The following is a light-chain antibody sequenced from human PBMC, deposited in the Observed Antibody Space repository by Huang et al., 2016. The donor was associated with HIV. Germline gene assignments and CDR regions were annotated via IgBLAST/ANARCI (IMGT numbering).Light chain of an antibody. CDR2: GAS. CDR3: QQYDSSQGIS. Sequence: EIVLTQSPDTLSLSPGERATVSCRVSQTIKNIYLAWYQQKPGQGPRRLIYGASSRATDIPDRFSGSGSATDFTLTINRLEPEDFAVYYCQQYDSSQGISFGQGTRLEMK. J-gene: IGKJ5*01. CDR1: QTIKNIY. V-gene: IGKV3-20*01.